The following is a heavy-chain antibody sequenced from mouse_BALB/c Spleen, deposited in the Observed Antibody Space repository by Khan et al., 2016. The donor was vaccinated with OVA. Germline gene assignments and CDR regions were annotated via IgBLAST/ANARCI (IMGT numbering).Heavy chain of an antibody. Sequence: EVQLLETGGGLVQFGGSRGLSCEGSGFTFSGFWMSWVRQTPGKTLEWIGDINSDGSVINYAPSIKDRFTIFRDNDKSTLYLQMSNVRSEDTATYFYMFYAMDYWGQGTSVTVSS. CDR2: INSDGSVI. J-gene: IGHJ4*01. CDR1: GFTFSGFW. CDR3: MFYAMDY. V-gene: IGHV11-2*02.